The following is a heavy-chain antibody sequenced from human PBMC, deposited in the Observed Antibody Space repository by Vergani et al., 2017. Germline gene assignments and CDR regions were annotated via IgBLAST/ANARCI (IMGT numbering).Heavy chain of an antibody. Sequence: QVQLVESGGGVVQRGGSLRLSCATSGFTLSNYDMQWIRQGPGKGLEFVAFIQFDGSNQYYADSVKGRFTLSRDFSKNTLYLQMNSLRTDDTATYYCAKHCRGWCIDYWGQGTQVIVSS. V-gene: IGHV3-30*02. J-gene: IGHJ4*02. CDR2: IQFDGSNQ. CDR1: GFTLSNYD. CDR3: AKHCRGWCIDY. D-gene: IGHD4/OR15-4a*01.